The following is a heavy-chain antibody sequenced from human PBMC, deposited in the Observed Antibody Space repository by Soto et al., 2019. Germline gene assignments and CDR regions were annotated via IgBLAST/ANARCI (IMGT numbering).Heavy chain of an antibody. CDR2: ISAYNGNT. D-gene: IGHD5-18*01. J-gene: IGHJ6*02. CDR1: GGTFSSYA. CDR3: ARDQDTANYYYYYGMDV. V-gene: IGHV1-18*01. Sequence: ASLNVSCKASGGTFSSYAISWVRQAPGQGLEWMGWISAYNGNTNYAQKLQGRVTMTTDTSTSTAYMELRSLRSDDTAVYYCARDQDTANYYYYYGMDVWGQGTTVTVSS.